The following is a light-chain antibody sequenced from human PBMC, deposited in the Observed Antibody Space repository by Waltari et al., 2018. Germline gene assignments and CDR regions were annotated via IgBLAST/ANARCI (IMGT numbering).Light chain of an antibody. V-gene: IGLV1-47*01. Sequence: QSVLTQPPSASGTPGQEVTISCSGTSSSVGSNFVFWYQQLQGAAPKLLIFRSDRRPSWVPDRISGSKSGTSASLVITGLRSEDDADYYCAAWDDSLSAYVFGTGTKVTVL. J-gene: IGLJ1*01. CDR3: AAWDDSLSAYV. CDR2: RSD. CDR1: SSSVGSNF.